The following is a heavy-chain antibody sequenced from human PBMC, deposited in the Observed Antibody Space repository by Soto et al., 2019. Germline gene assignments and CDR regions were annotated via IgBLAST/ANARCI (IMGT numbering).Heavy chain of an antibody. J-gene: IGHJ4*02. CDR3: ARAEYYYDSSGQGN. CDR2: LGVRST. V-gene: IGHV3-23*01. Sequence: EVQLLESGGGLVQPGGSLRLSCAASGFTFSNYAMSWVRQAPGMGLEWVSTLGVRSTYYADSVKGRFTISRDNAKNSLYLQMNSLRAEDTAVYYCARAEYYYDSSGQGNWGRGCLVTVSS. D-gene: IGHD3-22*01. CDR1: GFTFSNYA.